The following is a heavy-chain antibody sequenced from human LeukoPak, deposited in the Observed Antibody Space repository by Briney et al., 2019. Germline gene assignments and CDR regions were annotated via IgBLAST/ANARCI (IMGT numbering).Heavy chain of an antibody. D-gene: IGHD2-8*01. CDR3: ASESIVLKVYADGKAFDV. V-gene: IGHV1-24*01. Sequence: ASVKVSCKASGYTFTSYGISWVRQAPGKGLEWMGGFDPEDGERIYAQKFQGRITMTEDTSTDTAYMELKRLRSEDTAVYYCASESIVLKVYADGKAFDVWGQGTMVTVSS. J-gene: IGHJ3*01. CDR2: FDPEDGER. CDR1: GYTFTSYG.